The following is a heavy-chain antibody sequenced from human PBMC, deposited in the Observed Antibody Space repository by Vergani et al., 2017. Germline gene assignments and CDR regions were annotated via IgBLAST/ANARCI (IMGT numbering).Heavy chain of an antibody. Sequence: EVQLVESGGGLVKPGGSLRLSCAASGFTFSSYSMNWVRQAPGKGLEWVSSISSRSSYIYYADSVKGRFTISRDNAKNSLYLQMNSLRAEDTAVYYCARDAIAEAGCYWGQGTLVTVSS. CDR1: GFTFSSYS. CDR2: ISSRSSYI. CDR3: ARDAIAEAGCY. D-gene: IGHD6-19*01. J-gene: IGHJ4*02. V-gene: IGHV3-21*01.